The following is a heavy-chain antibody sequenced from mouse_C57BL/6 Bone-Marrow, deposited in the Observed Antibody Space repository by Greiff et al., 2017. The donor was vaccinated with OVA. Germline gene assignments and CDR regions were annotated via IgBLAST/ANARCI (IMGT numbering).Heavy chain of an antibody. D-gene: IGHD2-3*01. V-gene: IGHV14-4*01. J-gene: IGHJ3*01. CDR2: IDPENGDT. Sequence: LVESGAELVRPGASVKLSCTASGFNIKDDYMHWVKQRPEQGLEWIGWIDPENGDTEYASKFQGKATITADTSSNTAYLQLSSLTAEDTAVYYCTTRGYDGYYVGAYWGQGTLVTVSA. CDR1: GFNIKDDY. CDR3: TTRGYDGYYVGAY.